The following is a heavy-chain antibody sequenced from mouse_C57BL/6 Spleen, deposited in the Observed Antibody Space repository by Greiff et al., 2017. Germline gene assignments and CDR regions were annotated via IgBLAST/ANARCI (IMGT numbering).Heavy chain of an antibody. CDR3: ARVSDGPGGD. D-gene: IGHD2-3*01. CDR1: GYTFTSYW. Sequence: QVQLQQPGAELVMPGASVKLSCKASGYTFTSYWMPWVKQRPGHGLEWIGEIEPSDSYTNYNQKFKGKSTLTVDKSSSTAYMQLSSLTSEYSAVYYCARVSDGPGGDWGQCTTLTVSS. J-gene: IGHJ2*01. CDR2: IEPSDSYT. V-gene: IGHV1-69*01.